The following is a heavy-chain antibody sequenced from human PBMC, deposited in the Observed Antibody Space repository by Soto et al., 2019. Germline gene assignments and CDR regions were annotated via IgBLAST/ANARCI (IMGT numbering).Heavy chain of an antibody. J-gene: IGHJ6*02. V-gene: IGHV3-15*07. D-gene: IGHD2-15*01. CDR2: IKSKTDVGTT. CDR1: GFTFSNAW. CDR3: TTDVVVVAATDYYYYYGMDV. Sequence: EVQLVESGGGLVKPGGSLRLSCAASGFTFSNAWMNWVRQAPGKGLEWVGRIKSKTDVGTTDYAAPVKGRFTISRDDSKNTLYLQMNSLKTEDTAVYYCTTDVVVVAATDYYYYYGMDVWGQGTTVTVSS.